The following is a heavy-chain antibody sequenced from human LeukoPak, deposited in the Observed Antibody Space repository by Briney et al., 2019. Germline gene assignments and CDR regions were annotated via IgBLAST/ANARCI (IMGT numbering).Heavy chain of an antibody. V-gene: IGHV4-34*01. CDR2: INHSGST. D-gene: IGHD1-26*01. J-gene: IGHJ6*03. CDR3: ARVGNANYYYYYYMDV. Sequence: SETLSLTCAVYGGSFSGYYWSWIRQPPGKGLEWIGEINHSGSTNYNPSLKSRVTISVDTSKNQFSLKLSSVTAADTAVYYCARVGNANYYYYYYMDVWGKGTTVTVSS. CDR1: GGSFSGYY.